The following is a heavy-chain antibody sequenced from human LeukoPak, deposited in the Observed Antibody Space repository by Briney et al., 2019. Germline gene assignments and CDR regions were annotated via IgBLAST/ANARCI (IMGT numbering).Heavy chain of an antibody. CDR2: TYLRDSQP. D-gene: IGHD3-10*01. J-gene: IGHJ5*02. CDR3: ASRFGTGNLNWFDP. CDR1: GFTFTSDW. Sequence: GESLKISCKVSGFTFTSDWIAWVRQTPGKGLEWMGITYLRDSQPRYSPSFQGQVTISVDKPTTTAYLQWRSLEASDTAMYYCASRFGTGNLNWFDPWGQGTLVTVSS. V-gene: IGHV5-51*04.